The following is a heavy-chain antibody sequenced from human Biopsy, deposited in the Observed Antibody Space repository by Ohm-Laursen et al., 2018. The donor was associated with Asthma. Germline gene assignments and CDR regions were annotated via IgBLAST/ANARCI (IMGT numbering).Heavy chain of an antibody. D-gene: IGHD6-19*01. V-gene: IGHV3-30-3*01. CDR3: AREGVAGTHIED. Sequence: SLRLSCTASRFTYEMHWVRQAPGKGLEGVAVISYDGSSIYYADSVKGRFTISRDNSKYTLSLQMISLTAEDTAVYYCAREGVAGTHIEDWGQGTLVTVSS. CDR1: RFTYE. CDR2: ISYDGSSI. J-gene: IGHJ4*02.